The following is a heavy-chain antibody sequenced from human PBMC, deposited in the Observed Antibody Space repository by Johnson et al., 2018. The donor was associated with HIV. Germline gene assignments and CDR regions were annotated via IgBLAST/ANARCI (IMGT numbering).Heavy chain of an antibody. J-gene: IGHJ3*02. CDR2: IYSGGNT. CDR3: AKGDRYNWNYVSAFDI. D-gene: IGHD1-7*01. CDR1: GFTFSTYA. Sequence: VQLVESGGGLVQPGGSLRLSCAASGFTFSTYAIHWVRQAPGKGLEWVSVIYSGGNTYYADSVKGRFTISRDNSKNTLSIQMNSLRVEDTAVYYCAKGDRYNWNYVSAFDIWGQGTMVTVSS. V-gene: IGHV3-66*01.